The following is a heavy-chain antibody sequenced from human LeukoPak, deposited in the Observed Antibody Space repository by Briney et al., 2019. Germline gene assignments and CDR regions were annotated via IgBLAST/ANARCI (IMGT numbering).Heavy chain of an antibody. J-gene: IGHJ4*02. CDR3: ARGTYGDNAMGDF. Sequence: GGPRRLSWAASGFTFGDHYMDWVRQAPGKGREWVGRIRNKANSYTTEYAASVKGRFTISRDDSKNPLYLQMNSLKTEDTAVYYCARGTYGDNAMGDFWGQGTLVTVSS. CDR2: IRNKANSYTT. V-gene: IGHV3-72*01. D-gene: IGHD4-17*01. CDR1: GFTFGDHY.